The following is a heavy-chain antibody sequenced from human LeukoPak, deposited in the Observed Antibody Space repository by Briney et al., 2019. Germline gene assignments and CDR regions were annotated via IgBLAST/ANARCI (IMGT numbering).Heavy chain of an antibody. CDR1: GFTFSSYG. D-gene: IGHD1-26*01. CDR3: AKSASVGATKFYFDY. J-gene: IGHJ4*02. CDR2: ISGSGGST. V-gene: IGHV3-23*01. Sequence: GGSLRLSCAASGFTFSSYGMSWVRQAPGRGLEWVSAISGSGGSTYYADSVKGRFTISRNNSKNTLYLQMNSLRAEDTAVYYCAKSASVGATKFYFDYWGQGTLVTVSS.